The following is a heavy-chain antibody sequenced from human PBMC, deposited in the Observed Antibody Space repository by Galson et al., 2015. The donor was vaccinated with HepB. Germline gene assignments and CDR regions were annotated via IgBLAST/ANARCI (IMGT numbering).Heavy chain of an antibody. V-gene: IGHV2-70*11. CDR1: GFSLSTSGMC. D-gene: IGHD2-8*01. J-gene: IGHJ6*02. CDR2: IDWDDDK. Sequence: PALVKPTQTLTLTCTFPGFSLSTSGMCVSWIRQPPGKALEWLARIDWDDDKYYSTSLKTRLTISKDTSKNQVVLTMTNMDPVDTAMYYCARIRNAYGMDVWGQGTTVTVSS. CDR3: ARIRNAYGMDV.